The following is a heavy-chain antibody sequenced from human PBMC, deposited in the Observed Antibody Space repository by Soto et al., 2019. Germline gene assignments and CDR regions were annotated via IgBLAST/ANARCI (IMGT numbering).Heavy chain of an antibody. CDR1: GFTFSSYA. D-gene: IGHD2-8*01. V-gene: IGHV3-23*01. CDR3: AKPLYAGSYYYYYYMDV. Sequence: EVQLLESGGGLVQPGGSLRLSCAASGFTFSSYAMSWVRQAPGKGLEWVSAISGSGGSTYYADSVKGRFTISRDNSKNTLYLKMNRLRAEDTAVYYCAKPLYAGSYYYYYYMDVWGKGTTVTVSS. J-gene: IGHJ6*03. CDR2: ISGSGGST.